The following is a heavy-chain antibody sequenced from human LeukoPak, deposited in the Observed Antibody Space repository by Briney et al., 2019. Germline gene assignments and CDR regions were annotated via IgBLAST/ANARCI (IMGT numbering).Heavy chain of an antibody. J-gene: IGHJ5*02. Sequence: PRASVKVSCKASGGTFSSYAISWVRQAPGQGLEWMGGIIPIFGTANYAQKFQGRVTITADKSTSTAYMELSSLRSEDTAAYYCASQINYYGSGSYYHNRFDPWGQGTLVTVSS. CDR3: ASQINYYGSGSYYHNRFDP. CDR1: GGTFSSYA. V-gene: IGHV1-69*06. CDR2: IIPIFGTA. D-gene: IGHD3-10*01.